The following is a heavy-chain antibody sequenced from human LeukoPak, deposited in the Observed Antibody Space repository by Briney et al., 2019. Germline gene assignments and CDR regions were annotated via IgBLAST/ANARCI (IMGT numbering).Heavy chain of an antibody. CDR1: GDSISSTTYF. CDR2: IYHSGST. CDR3: ARHPVQYGMDV. D-gene: IGHD1-1*01. J-gene: IGHJ6*02. Sequence: ASETLSLTCTVSGDSISSTTYFWDWIRQPPGKGLEWIGEIYHSGSTNYNPSLKSRVTISVDKSKNQFSLKLSSVTAADTAVYYCARHPVQYGMDVWGQGTTVTVSS. V-gene: IGHV4-39*01.